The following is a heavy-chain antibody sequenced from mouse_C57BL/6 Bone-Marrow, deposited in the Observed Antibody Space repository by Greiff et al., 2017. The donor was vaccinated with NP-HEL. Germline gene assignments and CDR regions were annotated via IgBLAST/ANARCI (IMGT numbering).Heavy chain of an antibody. D-gene: IGHD2-4*01. Sequence: VKLMESGAELVKPGASVKISCKASGYAFSSYWMNWVKQRPGKGLEWIGQIYPGDGDTNYNGKFKGKATLTADKSSSTAYMQLSSLTSEDSAVYFCARFYDYDVGHFDYWGQGTTLTVSS. J-gene: IGHJ2*01. CDR1: GYAFSSYW. CDR3: ARFYDYDVGHFDY. V-gene: IGHV1-80*01. CDR2: IYPGDGDT.